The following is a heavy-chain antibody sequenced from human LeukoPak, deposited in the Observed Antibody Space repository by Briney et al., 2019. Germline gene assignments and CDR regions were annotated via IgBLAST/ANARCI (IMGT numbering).Heavy chain of an antibody. CDR2: IRQDGGEK. Sequence: PGESLRLSCAASGFTFSSYSMNWVRQAPGKGLEWVASIRQDGGEKSYVDSVKGRFTISRDNTKSSLYLQINSLRAEDTAVYYCARDGTAAGLYFDLWGQGTLVTVSS. D-gene: IGHD6-13*01. V-gene: IGHV3-7*01. CDR1: GFTFSSYS. CDR3: ARDGTAAGLYFDL. J-gene: IGHJ4*01.